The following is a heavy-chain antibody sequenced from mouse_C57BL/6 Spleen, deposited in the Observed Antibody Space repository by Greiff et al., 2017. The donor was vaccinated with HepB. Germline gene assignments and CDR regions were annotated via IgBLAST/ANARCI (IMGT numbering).Heavy chain of an antibody. D-gene: IGHD3-2*02. V-gene: IGHV1-74*01. CDR1: GYTFTSYW. CDR2: IHPSDSDT. J-gene: IGHJ3*01. CDR3: AVSRQLRLGDY. Sequence: QVQLQQPGAELVKPGASVKVSCKASGYTFTSYWMHWVKQRPGQGLEWIGRIHPSDSDTNYNQKFKGKATLTVDKSSSTAYMQLSSLTSEASAVYYCAVSRQLRLGDYWGQGTLVTVSA.